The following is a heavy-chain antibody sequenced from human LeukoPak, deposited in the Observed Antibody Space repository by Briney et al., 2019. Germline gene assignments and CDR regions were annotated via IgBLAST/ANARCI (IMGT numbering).Heavy chain of an antibody. J-gene: IGHJ4*02. CDR1: GFTVSSNY. CDR3: ATEPQDSSSWFPFDY. CDR2: ISSSGSTI. V-gene: IGHV3-11*01. Sequence: PGGSLRLSCAASGFTVSSNYMSWVRQAPGKGLEWVSYISSSGSTIYYADSVKGRFTISRDNAKNSLYLQMNSLRAEDTTVYYCATEPQDSSSWFPFDYWGQGTLVTVSS. D-gene: IGHD6-13*01.